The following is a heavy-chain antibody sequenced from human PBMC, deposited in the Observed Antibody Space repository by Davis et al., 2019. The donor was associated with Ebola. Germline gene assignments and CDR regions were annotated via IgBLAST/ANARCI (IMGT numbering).Heavy chain of an antibody. CDR2: ISYDGSNK. V-gene: IGHV3-30*18. CDR3: AKIQRGV. CDR1: GFTFSSYA. D-gene: IGHD3-10*01. Sequence: GESLKISCAASGFTFSSYAMHWVRQAPGKGLEWVAVISYDGSNKYYADSVKGRFTISRDNSKNTLYLQMNSLRAEDTAVYYCAKIQRGVWGKGTTVTVSS. J-gene: IGHJ6*04.